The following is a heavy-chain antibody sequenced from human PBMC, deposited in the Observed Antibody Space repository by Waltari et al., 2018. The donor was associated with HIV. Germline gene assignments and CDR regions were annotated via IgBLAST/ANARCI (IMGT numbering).Heavy chain of an antibody. Sequence: QVQLQQWGAGLLKPSETLSLTCAVYGASFRGYYWTWLRQSPGKGLEWIGEIDQSGSTNYMPALKRRVAISVDTSKKQFSLRLTSATAADTAVYFWARMRAVAVAGDWGWDHYYYGLDVWGQGTTVTVS. V-gene: IGHV4-34*01. J-gene: IGHJ6*02. D-gene: IGHD6-19*01. CDR3: ARMRAVAVAGDWGWDHYYYGLDV. CDR2: IDQSGST. CDR1: GASFRGYY.